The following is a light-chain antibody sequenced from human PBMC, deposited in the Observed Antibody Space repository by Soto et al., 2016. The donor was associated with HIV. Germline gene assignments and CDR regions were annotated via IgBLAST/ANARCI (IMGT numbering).Light chain of an antibody. CDR2: DDS. V-gene: IGLV3-21*03. Sequence: SYVLPQPPSVSVAPGKTARITCGGNNIGSKSVHWYQQKPGRAPVLVVYDDSDRPSGIPERFSGSNSGNTATLTISRVEAGDEADYYCQVWDRSSDHPNWVFGGGTKVTVL. J-gene: IGLJ3*02. CDR3: QVWDRSSDHPNWV. CDR1: NIGSKS.